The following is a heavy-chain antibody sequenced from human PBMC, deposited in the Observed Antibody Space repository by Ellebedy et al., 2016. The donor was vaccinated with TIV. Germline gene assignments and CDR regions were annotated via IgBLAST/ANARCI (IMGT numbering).Heavy chain of an antibody. J-gene: IGHJ4*02. Sequence: GESLKISXAASGFTFSSYSMNWVRQAPGKGLEWVSSISSSSSYIYYADSVKGRFTISRDNAKNSLYLQMNSLRAEDTAVYYCARGPSTSWSDYWGQGTLVTVSS. CDR2: ISSSSSYI. V-gene: IGHV3-21*01. CDR1: GFTFSSYS. D-gene: IGHD2-2*01. CDR3: ARGPSTSWSDY.